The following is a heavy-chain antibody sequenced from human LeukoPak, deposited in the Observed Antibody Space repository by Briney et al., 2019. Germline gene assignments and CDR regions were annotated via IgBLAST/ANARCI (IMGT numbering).Heavy chain of an antibody. CDR1: GDSVSSNSAT. CDR2: TYYRSKWYN. CDR3: ARYVTSGRSFDS. V-gene: IGHV6-1*01. D-gene: IGHD2/OR15-2a*01. Sequence: SQTLSLTCAISGDSVSSNSATWNWFRQSPSRGLDCLGRTYYRSKWYNDYAISVKSRITINPDTSKNQFSLQLNSVTHEDTAVYYCARYVTSGRSFDSWGQGTLVTVSS. J-gene: IGHJ4*02.